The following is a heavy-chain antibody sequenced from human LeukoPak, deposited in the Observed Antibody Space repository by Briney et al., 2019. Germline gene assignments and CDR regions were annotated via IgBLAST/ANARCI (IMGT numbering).Heavy chain of an antibody. CDR1: GGSFSGYY. J-gene: IGHJ5*02. Sequence: SETLSLTCAVYGGSFSGYYWSWIRQPPGKGLEWIGEINHSGSTNYNPSLKSRVTISVDTSKNQFSLKLSSVTAADTAVYYCARAWTARSAAAWFDPWGQGTLVTVSS. V-gene: IGHV4-34*01. CDR3: ARAWTARSAAAWFDP. D-gene: IGHD2-2*01. CDR2: INHSGST.